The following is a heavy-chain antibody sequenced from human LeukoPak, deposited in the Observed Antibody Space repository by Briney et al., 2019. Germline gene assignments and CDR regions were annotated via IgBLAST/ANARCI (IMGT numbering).Heavy chain of an antibody. CDR1: GGSISSGGYY. V-gene: IGHV4-31*11. J-gene: IGHJ4*02. CDR2: IYYSGST. Sequence: PSGALSLTCGVSGGSISSGGYYWNWIRQHPGKGLEWIGYIYYSGSTYYNPSLKSRLTMSVDTSKNQFSLKLSSVTAADTAVYYCATDRYYGSGTYYGFDSWGQGTLVTVSS. D-gene: IGHD3-10*01. CDR3: ATDRYYGSGTYYGFDS.